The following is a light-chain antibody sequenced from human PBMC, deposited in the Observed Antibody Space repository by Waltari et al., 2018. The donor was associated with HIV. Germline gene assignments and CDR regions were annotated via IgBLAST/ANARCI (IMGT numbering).Light chain of an antibody. CDR1: NIGSKS. J-gene: IGLJ2*01. CDR2: DDS. V-gene: IGLV3-21*02. CDR3: KGVDSSSDHWV. Sequence: SYVLTQPPSVSVAPGQTARITCGGNNIGSKSVHWYPQKPGQAPVLVVCDDSDRPSGIPVLFSGSNSGNTATLTISRGEAGEEADYCCKGVDSSSDHWVFGGGTRRPVL.